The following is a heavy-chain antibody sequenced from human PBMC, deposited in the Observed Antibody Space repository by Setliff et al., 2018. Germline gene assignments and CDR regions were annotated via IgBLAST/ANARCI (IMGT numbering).Heavy chain of an antibody. J-gene: IGHJ6*03. CDR3: ASIDWGENFYNTDV. CDR1: GFTFRRYW. CDR2: INPDGSIT. Sequence: LRLSCAASGFTFRRYWMYWVRQVPGKGLVWVSRINPDGSITNYADSVRGRFTISRDNAKNTLYLQMNSLRAEDTAVYFCASIDWGENFYNTDVWGKGTTVTAS. D-gene: IGHD7-27*01. V-gene: IGHV3-74*01.